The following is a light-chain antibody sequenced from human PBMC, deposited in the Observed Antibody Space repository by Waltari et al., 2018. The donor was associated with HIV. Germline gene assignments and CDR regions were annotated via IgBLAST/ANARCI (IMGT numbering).Light chain of an antibody. V-gene: IGKV3D-15*01. CDR3: QQYAKWPWT. CDR2: DAS. CDR1: QSVDTD. Sequence: IVMTQSPVTLSVSPGERVTLSCRASQSVDTDLAWYRREPGQAPRLLVYDASTRATGISETFTASGSSTEFTLTISSLQPEDFAVYYCQQYAKWPWTFGIGTRVEVK. J-gene: IGKJ1*01.